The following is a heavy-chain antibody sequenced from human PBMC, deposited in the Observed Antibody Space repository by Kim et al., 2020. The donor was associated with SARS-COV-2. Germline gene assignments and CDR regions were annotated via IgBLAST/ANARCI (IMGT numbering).Heavy chain of an antibody. CDR3: TRARAITGLDP. Sequence: ASVKVSCKASGYTFTDHYVHWVRRSPGQGLEWMGWINPDSGATYYEHKFQGRVTVTGDRSITTIYMDLSSLRSDDTAVYYCTRARAITGLDPWGQGTLVT. CDR2: INPDSGAT. CDR1: GYTFTDHY. J-gene: IGHJ5*02. V-gene: IGHV1-2*02.